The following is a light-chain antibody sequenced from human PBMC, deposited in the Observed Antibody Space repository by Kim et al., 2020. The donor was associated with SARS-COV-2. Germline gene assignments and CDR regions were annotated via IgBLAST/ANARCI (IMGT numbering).Light chain of an antibody. Sequence: SASLGDRVTITCRASQSISSWLAWYQQKPGKAPKLLIYRTSTLQSGVPSGFSGSGSGTEFTLTISSLQPDDFATYYCQQYNSYPYTFGQGTKLEI. CDR3: QQYNSYPYT. V-gene: IGKV1-5*03. J-gene: IGKJ2*01. CDR2: RTS. CDR1: QSISSW.